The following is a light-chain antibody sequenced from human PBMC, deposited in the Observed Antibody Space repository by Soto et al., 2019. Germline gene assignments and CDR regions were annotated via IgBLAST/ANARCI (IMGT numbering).Light chain of an antibody. CDR3: CSSAVTDVL. V-gene: IGLV2-11*01. Sequence: QSALTQPRSVSGSPGQSVTISCTGTSSDFGGYNYVSWYQQHPGKAPKLMIYDVNKRPSGVPDRFSGSKSGNTASLTIFGLQADDEAAYYCCSSAVTDVLFGGGTKLTVL. CDR2: DVN. J-gene: IGLJ2*01. CDR1: SSDFGGYNY.